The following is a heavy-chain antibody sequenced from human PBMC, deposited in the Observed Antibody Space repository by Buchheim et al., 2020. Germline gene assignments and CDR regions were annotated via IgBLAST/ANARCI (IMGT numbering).Heavy chain of an antibody. CDR1: GFTFNNYA. CDR3: AKGGYCSSSDCYRAYYYYNMDA. Sequence: EVQLLESGGGLVQPGGSLRLSCAASGFTFNNYAMNWVRQVPGKGLEWVSCIIGSGSRTYYADSVKGRLTISRDNSKGTLYLQMNSLRAEDTAVYYCAKGGYCSSSDCYRAYYYYNMDAWGQETT. D-gene: IGHD2-2*01. J-gene: IGHJ6*02. CDR2: IIGSGSRT. V-gene: IGHV3-23*01.